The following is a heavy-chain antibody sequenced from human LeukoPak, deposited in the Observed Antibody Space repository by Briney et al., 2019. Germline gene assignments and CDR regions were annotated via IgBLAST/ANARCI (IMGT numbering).Heavy chain of an antibody. CDR3: ARRLTQYDCFDP. D-gene: IGHD2-2*01. CDR2: TYYRSTWYN. J-gene: IGHJ5*02. Sequence: SQTLSLTCAISGDIVSSNSDTWNWIRQSPSRGLEWLGRTYYRSTWYNDYAVSVRGRITVNPDTSKNQFSLHLNSVTPEDTAVYCCARRLTQYDCFDPWGQGILVTVSS. CDR1: GDIVSSNSDT. V-gene: IGHV6-1*01.